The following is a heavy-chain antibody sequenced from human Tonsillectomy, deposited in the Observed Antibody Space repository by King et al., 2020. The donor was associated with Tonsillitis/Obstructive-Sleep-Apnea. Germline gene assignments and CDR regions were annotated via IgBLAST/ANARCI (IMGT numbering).Heavy chain of an antibody. CDR2: ISAYNGNT. J-gene: IGHJ4*02. Sequence: VQLVQSGAEVKKPGASVKVSCKASGYTFTNFGISWVRQAPGQGLEWMGWISAYNGNTNSAQKRQGRVTMTTDASTSTAYMELRSLRSDDTAVYYCARDSMSHYFDSSAYYTFDYWGQGTLVTVSS. CDR3: ARDSMSHYFDSSAYYTFDY. CDR1: GYTFTNFG. V-gene: IGHV1-18*01. D-gene: IGHD3-22*01.